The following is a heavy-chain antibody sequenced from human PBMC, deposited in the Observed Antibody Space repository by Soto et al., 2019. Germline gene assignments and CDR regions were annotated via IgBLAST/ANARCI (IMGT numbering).Heavy chain of an antibody. J-gene: IGHJ4*02. V-gene: IGHV1-18*01. CDR2: ISAHRGHT. CDR3: ARDGDQWDRGFCDN. Sequence: QVQLVQSAPEMAKPGASVKVSCRASGYISGHYGISWVRQGPGQGLERMGWISAHRGHTNYAHKFRGRVTMTTDPSTATVSMELTNLLSDDTAVYYCARDGDQWDRGFCDNWGQGTLVTVSS. D-gene: IGHD1-26*01. CDR1: GYISGHYG.